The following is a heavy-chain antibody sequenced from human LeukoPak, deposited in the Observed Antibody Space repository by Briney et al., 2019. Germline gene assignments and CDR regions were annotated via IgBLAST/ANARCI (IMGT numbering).Heavy chain of an antibody. CDR2: MYTSGNT. CDR3: ARVVGAMAFDI. D-gene: IGHD1-26*01. J-gene: IGHJ3*02. CDR1: GGSISSGGYY. Sequence: SETLSLTCTVSGGSISSGGYYWSWIRQPAGKGLEWIGRMYTSGNTNYNPSLKSRATISVDTSKNQFSLELSSVTAADTAVYYCARVVGAMAFDIWGQGTMVTVSS. V-gene: IGHV4-61*02.